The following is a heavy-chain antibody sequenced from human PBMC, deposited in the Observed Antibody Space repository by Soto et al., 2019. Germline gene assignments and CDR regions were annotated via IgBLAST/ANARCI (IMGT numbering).Heavy chain of an antibody. V-gene: IGHV1-69*04. D-gene: IGHD2-15*01. CDR3: ARDWPLYCSGGSCNTWDDAFDI. CDR1: GGTFSSYT. CDR2: IIPILGIA. Sequence: GASVKVSCKASGGTFSSYTISWVRQAPGQGLEWMGRIIPILGIANYAQKFQGRVTITADKSTSTAYMELSSLRSEDTAVYYCARDWPLYCSGGSCNTWDDAFDIWGQGTMVTVSS. J-gene: IGHJ3*02.